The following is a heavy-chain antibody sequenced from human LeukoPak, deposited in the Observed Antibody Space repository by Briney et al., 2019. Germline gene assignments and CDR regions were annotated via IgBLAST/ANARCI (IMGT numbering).Heavy chain of an antibody. J-gene: IGHJ4*02. D-gene: IGHD6-19*01. CDR2: ISGSGGST. CDR3: AKDKSRYSSGWYGD. Sequence: GGSLRLSCAASGFTFSSYGMSWVRQAPGKGLEWVSAISGSGGSTYYADSVKGRFTISRDNSKNTLYLQMNSLRAEDTAVYYCAKDKSRYSSGWYGDWGQGTLVTVSS. V-gene: IGHV3-23*01. CDR1: GFTFSSYG.